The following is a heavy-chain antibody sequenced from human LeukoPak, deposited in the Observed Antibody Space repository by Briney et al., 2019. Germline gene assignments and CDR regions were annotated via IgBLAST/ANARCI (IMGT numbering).Heavy chain of an antibody. CDR3: ARPGYSSGWYYYFDY. CDR1: GFTVRRNY. Sequence: PGGSLRLSCAASGFTVRRNYMSWVRQAPGKGLEWVSVIYSGGSTYYADSVKGRFTISRDNDKNTLYLQMNSLRAEDTAVYYCARPGYSSGWYYYFDYWGQGTLVTVSS. CDR2: IYSGGST. V-gene: IGHV3-53*01. D-gene: IGHD6-19*01. J-gene: IGHJ4*02.